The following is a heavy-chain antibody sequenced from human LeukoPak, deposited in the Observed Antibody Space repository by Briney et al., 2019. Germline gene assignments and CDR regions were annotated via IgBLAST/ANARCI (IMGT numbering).Heavy chain of an antibody. D-gene: IGHD5-18*01. Sequence: TGESLKISCKGSGYSFTSYWIGWVRQMPGKGLEWMGIIYPGDSDTRYSPSFQGQVTISADKSISTAYLQWSSLKASDTAMYYCARRDTALRWRGIGFGPWGQGTLVTVSS. CDR2: IYPGDSDT. CDR3: ARRDTALRWRGIGFGP. J-gene: IGHJ5*02. CDR1: GYSFTSYW. V-gene: IGHV5-51*01.